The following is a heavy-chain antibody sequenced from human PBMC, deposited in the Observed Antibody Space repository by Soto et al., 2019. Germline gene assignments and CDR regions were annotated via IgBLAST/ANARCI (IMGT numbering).Heavy chain of an antibody. CDR3: GRAAGADRLLPQRASGMDV. D-gene: IGHD2-2*01. CDR2: IKQDGSEK. V-gene: IGHV3-7*01. CDR1: GFTFSSYW. Sequence: EVQLVESGGGLVQPGGSLRLSCAASGFTFSSYWMSWVRQAPGKGLEWVANIKQDGSEKYYVDSVKGRFTISRDNATNSLNMQMNNLSAEGEAVYYVGRAAGADRLLPQRASGMDVWGQGTKVTVSS. J-gene: IGHJ6*02.